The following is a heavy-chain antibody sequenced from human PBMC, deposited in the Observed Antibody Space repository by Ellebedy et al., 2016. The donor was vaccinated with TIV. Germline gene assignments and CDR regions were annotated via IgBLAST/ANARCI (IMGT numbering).Heavy chain of an antibody. CDR1: GFTFSNSW. J-gene: IGHJ4*02. D-gene: IGHD5-12*01. CDR3: ARGGYGRPFDC. CDR2: IKQDGSEK. V-gene: IGHV3-7*03. Sequence: LSLTCAASGFTFSNSWMKWVRQAPGKGLEWVANIKQDGSEKYYVDSVKGRFTISRDNAKNSLFLQMNSLRVEDTAVYFCARGGYGRPFDCWGQGTLVTVSS.